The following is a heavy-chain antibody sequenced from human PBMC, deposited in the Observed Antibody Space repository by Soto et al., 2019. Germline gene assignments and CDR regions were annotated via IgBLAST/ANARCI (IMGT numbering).Heavy chain of an antibody. CDR3: ARTGSYLTYYFDY. CDR1: GGSFSGYY. D-gene: IGHD3-10*01. CDR2: INHSGST. V-gene: IGHV4-34*01. Sequence: QVQLQQWGAGLLKPSETLSLTCAVYGGSFSGYYWSWIRQPPGKGLEWIGEINHSGSTNYNPSLKSRVTISVDTSKNQFCLKLSSVTAADTAVYYCARTGSYLTYYFDYWGQGTLVTVSS. J-gene: IGHJ4*02.